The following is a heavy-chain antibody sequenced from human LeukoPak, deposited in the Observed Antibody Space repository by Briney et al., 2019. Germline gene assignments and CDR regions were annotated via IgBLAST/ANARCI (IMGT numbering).Heavy chain of an antibody. V-gene: IGHV4-39*01. Sequence: PSETLSLTCTFSGGSIGSSRYHWGWIRQPPGKGLEWIGNIYYSGSTFYNPSLKSRVTISVDTSKNQFSLKLSSVTATDTAVYYCVRRDGGNLYWYFDFWGHGTLVTASS. J-gene: IGHJ2*01. CDR2: IYYSGST. CDR3: VRRDGGNLYWYFDF. CDR1: GGSIGSSRYH. D-gene: IGHD4-23*01.